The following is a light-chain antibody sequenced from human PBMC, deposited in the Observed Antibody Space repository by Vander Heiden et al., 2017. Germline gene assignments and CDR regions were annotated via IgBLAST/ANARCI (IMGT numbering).Light chain of an antibody. CDR2: AAS. J-gene: IGKJ1*01. V-gene: IGKV1-39*01. CDR3: QQSDSSPWT. Sequence: DSQMTQSPSSLSASTGDRVTITCRTSQSLSTYLNWYQHKPGQAPKLLIYAASSLQSGVPSRFSGSGSGTDFTLTISSLQPEDFATYYCQQSDSSPWTFGQWAKVEIK. CDR1: QSLSTY.